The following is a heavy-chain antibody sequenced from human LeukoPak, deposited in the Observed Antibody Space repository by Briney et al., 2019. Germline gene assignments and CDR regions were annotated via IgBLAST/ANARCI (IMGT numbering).Heavy chain of an antibody. J-gene: IGHJ6*03. CDR2: IYYSGST. Sequence: PSETLSLTCTVSGGSISSYCWSWIRQPPGKGLEWIGYIYYSGSTNYNPSLKSRVTISVDTSKNQFSLKLSSVTAADTAVYYCARAAMDYYYYMDVWGKGTTVTVSS. D-gene: IGHD5-24*01. CDR1: GGSISSYC. CDR3: ARAAMDYYYYMDV. V-gene: IGHV4-59*01.